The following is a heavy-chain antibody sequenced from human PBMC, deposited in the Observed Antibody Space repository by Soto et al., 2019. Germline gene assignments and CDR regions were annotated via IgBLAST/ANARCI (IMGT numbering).Heavy chain of an antibody. J-gene: IGHJ4*02. V-gene: IGHV1-18*01. Sequence: QVQLVQSGAEVKKPGASVKVSCKASGYTFTNYGISWVRQAPGQGLEWVGWIGAYNANTNYAQKVQGRVTMTTDTSTSTAYMELRSLGSDDTAVYYCARAGIYCSGGSCFWEGYFDSWRQGTLVTVSS. D-gene: IGHD2-15*01. CDR1: GYTFTNYG. CDR2: IGAYNANT. CDR3: ARAGIYCSGGSCFWEGYFDS.